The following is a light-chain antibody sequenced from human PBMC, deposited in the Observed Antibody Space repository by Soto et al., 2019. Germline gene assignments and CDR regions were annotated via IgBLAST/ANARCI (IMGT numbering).Light chain of an antibody. J-gene: IGKJ2*01. V-gene: IGKV3-20*01. CDR2: GAS. Sequence: EIVLTQSPGTLSLSPGESATLPCRASQRVSDSWLAWYQQKAGQAPRLLIYGASSRATGIPDRFSGSGSGTDFTLTITRLEPEDFVVYYCQQYGSSYTFGQGTKLEIK. CDR1: QRVSDSW. CDR3: QQYGSSYT.